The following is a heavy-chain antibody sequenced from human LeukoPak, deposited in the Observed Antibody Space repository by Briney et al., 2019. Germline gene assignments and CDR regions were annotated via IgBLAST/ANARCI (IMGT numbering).Heavy chain of an antibody. CDR2: IYYSGST. CDR3: ASERGYSYWGEYYYYYYMDV. D-gene: IGHD5-18*01. Sequence: PSETLSLTCTVSGGSISSYYWSWIRQPPGKGLEWIGYIYYSGSTSYNPSLKSRVTISVDTSKNQFSLKLSSVTAADTAVYYCASERGYSYWGEYYYYYYMDVWGKGTTVTVSS. J-gene: IGHJ6*03. CDR1: GGSISSYY. V-gene: IGHV4-59*01.